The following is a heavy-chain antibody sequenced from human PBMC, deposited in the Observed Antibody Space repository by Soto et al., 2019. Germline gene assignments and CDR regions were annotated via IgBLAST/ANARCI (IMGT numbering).Heavy chain of an antibody. V-gene: IGHV3-7*01. CDR1: GFTFSYFW. J-gene: IGHJ4*02. CDR3: ARTPRLLDS. Sequence: EVQLVESGGGLVHPGGSLRLSCAASGFTFSYFWMNWVRQAPGKGLEWVAYISADGSETNYVDSVKGRFTISRDNAKNSLYLQMNSLRAEDTAVYYCARTPRLLDSWGQGTLVTVSS. D-gene: IGHD6-6*01. CDR2: ISADGSET.